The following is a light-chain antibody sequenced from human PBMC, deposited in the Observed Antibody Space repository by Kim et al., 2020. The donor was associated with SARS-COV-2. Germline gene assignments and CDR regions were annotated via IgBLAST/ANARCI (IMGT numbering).Light chain of an antibody. CDR2: YDS. V-gene: IGLV3-21*04. Sequence: SYELTQPPSVSVAPGKTARITCGGNNIGSKSVHCYQQKPGQAPVLVIYYDSDRPSGIPERFSGSISGNTATLTISRVEAGDEADYYCQVWDSSSDHWVFGGGTQLTVL. J-gene: IGLJ3*02. CDR3: QVWDSSSDHWV. CDR1: NIGSKS.